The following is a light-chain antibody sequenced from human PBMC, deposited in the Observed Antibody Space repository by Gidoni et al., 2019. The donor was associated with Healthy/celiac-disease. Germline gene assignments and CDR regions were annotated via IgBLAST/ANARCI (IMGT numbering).Light chain of an antibody. CDR2: DAS. CDR1: QSVSSY. V-gene: IGKV3-11*01. Sequence: EIVFTQSPATLSLSPGERATLSCRASQSVSSYLAWYQQKPGQAPRLLIYDASNRATGIPARFSGSGSGTDFTLTISSLEPEDFAVYYCQQRSNWWTFGGGTKVEIK. J-gene: IGKJ4*01. CDR3: QQRSNWWT.